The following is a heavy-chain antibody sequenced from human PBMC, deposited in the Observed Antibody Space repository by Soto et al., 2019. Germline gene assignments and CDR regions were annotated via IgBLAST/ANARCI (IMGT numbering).Heavy chain of an antibody. D-gene: IGHD6-13*01. CDR2: IYYSGDP. CDR3: ARLAYSSRGGQFFDY. V-gene: IGHV4-31*03. J-gene: IGHJ4*02. CDR1: GDSISSGGYH. Sequence: QVQLQESGPGLVEPSQTLSLTCNVSGDSISSGGYHWSWIRQHPGKGLEWIVYIYYSGDPYYNPSLKSRVAISVHTSKTHFSLNLSSATAADTAVYYCARLAYSSRGGQFFDYWGQGVLVTVSS.